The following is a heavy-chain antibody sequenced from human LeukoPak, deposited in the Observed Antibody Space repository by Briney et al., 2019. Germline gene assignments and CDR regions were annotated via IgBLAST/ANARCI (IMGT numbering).Heavy chain of an antibody. CDR1: GFTFSSYG. Sequence: GGSLRLSCAASGFTFSSYGMHWVRQAPGKGLEWVAVISYDGSNKYYADSVKGRFTISRDNSKNTLYLQMNSLRAEDTAVYYCAKDRYRGITMEDFDYWGQGTLVTVSS. V-gene: IGHV3-30*18. CDR2: ISYDGSNK. D-gene: IGHD3-10*01. J-gene: IGHJ4*02. CDR3: AKDRYRGITMEDFDY.